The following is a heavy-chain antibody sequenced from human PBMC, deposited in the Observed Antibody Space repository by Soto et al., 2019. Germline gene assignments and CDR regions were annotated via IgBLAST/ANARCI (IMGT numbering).Heavy chain of an antibody. D-gene: IGHD4-17*01. J-gene: IGHJ4*02. Sequence: ASVKVSCKASGYTFTSYYMHWVRQAPGQGLEWMGIINPSGGSTSYAQKFQGRVTMTRDTSTSTVYMELSSLRSEDTAVYYCARDPFPPVTTGVHIDYWGQGTLVTVSS. CDR3: ARDPFPPVTTGVHIDY. V-gene: IGHV1-46*01. CDR1: GYTFTSYY. CDR2: INPSGGST.